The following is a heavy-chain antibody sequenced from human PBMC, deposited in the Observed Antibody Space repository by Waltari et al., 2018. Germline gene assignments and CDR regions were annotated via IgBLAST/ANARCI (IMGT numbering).Heavy chain of an antibody. CDR3: ARDPSGSYPGDY. CDR1: GFTVSTNY. CDR2: IYRGGST. V-gene: IGHV3-53*01. J-gene: IGHJ4*02. Sequence: EVQLVESGGGLIQPGGSLRLSCAASGFTVSTNYMTWVRTAPGKGLEWLSVIYRGGSTYDADSVKGRFTISRDNSKNTLYLQMNSLRAEDTAVYYCARDPSGSYPGDYWGQGTLVTVSS. D-gene: IGHD1-26*01.